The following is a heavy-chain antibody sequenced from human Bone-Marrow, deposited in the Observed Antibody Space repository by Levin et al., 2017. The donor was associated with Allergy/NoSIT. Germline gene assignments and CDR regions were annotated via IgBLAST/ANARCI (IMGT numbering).Heavy chain of an antibody. J-gene: IGHJ4*01. V-gene: IGHV3-74*01. CDR3: VRGHYYYGSEYSFDS. D-gene: IGHD3-10*01. CDR1: GFTFTSSW. Sequence: GGSLRLSCGASGFTFTSSWMHWVRQAPGQGLVWVARISPTGGAPSYAASVKGRFTISRDNAQNTLSLQMTSLRADDTAVYYYVRGHYYYGSEYSFDSWGQGTPVTVSS. CDR2: ISPTGGAP.